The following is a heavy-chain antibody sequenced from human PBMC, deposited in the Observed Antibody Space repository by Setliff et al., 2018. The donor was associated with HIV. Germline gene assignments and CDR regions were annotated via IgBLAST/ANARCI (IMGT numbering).Heavy chain of an antibody. CDR2: SSISGDT. CDR1: GGSVTSHY. D-gene: IGHD5-12*01. J-gene: IGHJ6*03. CDR3: ARGRGDIVATITQYYYYYYYMDV. Sequence: TLSLTCAVSGGSVTSHYWSWIRQPAGKRLGWSGRSSISGDTNYNPSLKSRVTLSVDPSENQFSLKLSAVTAADTAVHYCARGRGDIVATITQYYYYYYYMDVWGKGTTVTVSS. V-gene: IGHV4-4*07.